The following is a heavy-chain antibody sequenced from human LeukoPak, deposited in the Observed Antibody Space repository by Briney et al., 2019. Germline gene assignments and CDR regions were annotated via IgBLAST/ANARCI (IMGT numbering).Heavy chain of an antibody. Sequence: SEALSLTCTVSRGSISGHYWSWIRQSPGKGLEWIGNIYYSGNTNYNPSLKSRVTISIDTSRIHFSLHLSSVTAADTAVYYCVRDRGEFSYSHDYWGQGTLVTVSS. CDR2: IYYSGNT. CDR3: VRDRGEFSYSHDY. D-gene: IGHD1-26*01. J-gene: IGHJ4*02. CDR1: RGSISGHY. V-gene: IGHV4-59*11.